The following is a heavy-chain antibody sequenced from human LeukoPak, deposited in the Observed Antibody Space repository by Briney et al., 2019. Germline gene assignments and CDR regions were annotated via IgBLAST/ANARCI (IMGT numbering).Heavy chain of an antibody. CDR2: IYYSGST. D-gene: IGHD2-2*01. Sequence: SETLSLTCTVSGGSISSSSYYWGWIRQPPEKGLEWIGSIYYSGSTYYNPSLKSRVTISVDTSKNQLSLKLTSVTAADTAVYYCATSSRYQLPYYFEHWGQGTLVTVSS. J-gene: IGHJ4*02. CDR3: ATSSRYQLPYYFEH. V-gene: IGHV4-39*07. CDR1: GGSISSSSYY.